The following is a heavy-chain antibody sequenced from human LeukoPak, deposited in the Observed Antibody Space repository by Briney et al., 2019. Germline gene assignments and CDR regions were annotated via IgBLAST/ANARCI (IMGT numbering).Heavy chain of an antibody. CDR3: AITMVRGVTAFDI. CDR1: GGPISSYY. Sequence: SETLSLTCTVSGGPISSYYWSRILQPPGKGLEWIGYIYYSGSTNYNPSLKSRVTISVDTSKNQFSLKLSSVTAADTAVYYCAITMVRGVTAFDIWGQGTMVTVSS. J-gene: IGHJ3*02. CDR2: IYYSGST. V-gene: IGHV4-59*01. D-gene: IGHD3-10*01.